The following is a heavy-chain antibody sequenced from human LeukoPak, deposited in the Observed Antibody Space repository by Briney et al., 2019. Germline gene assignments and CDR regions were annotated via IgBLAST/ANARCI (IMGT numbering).Heavy chain of an antibody. CDR2: IYYSGST. V-gene: IGHV4-59*08. D-gene: IGHD6-6*01. J-gene: IGHJ2*01. Sequence: XGSXXXYYWSWIRQPPGKGLEWIGYIYYSGSTNYNPSLKSRVTISVDTSKNHFSLKLSSVTAADTAVYYCARRGRSSRDWYFDLWGRGTLVTVSS. CDR1: XGSXXXYY. CDR3: ARRGRSSRDWYFDL.